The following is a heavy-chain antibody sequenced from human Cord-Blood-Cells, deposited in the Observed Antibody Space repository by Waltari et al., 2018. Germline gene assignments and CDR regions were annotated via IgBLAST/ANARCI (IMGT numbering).Heavy chain of an antibody. Sequence: QVQLVQSGGVVKKPGSSVKVSCKASGGTFSSYAIRRGPRAPGQGLEWMGGIIPILGIANYAQKFQGRVTITADKSTSTAYMELSSLRSEDTAVYYCARERDGYNYWYFDLWGRGTLVTVSS. D-gene: IGHD5-12*01. CDR1: GGTFSSYA. CDR2: IIPILGIA. CDR3: ARERDGYNYWYFDL. J-gene: IGHJ2*01. V-gene: IGHV1-69*10.